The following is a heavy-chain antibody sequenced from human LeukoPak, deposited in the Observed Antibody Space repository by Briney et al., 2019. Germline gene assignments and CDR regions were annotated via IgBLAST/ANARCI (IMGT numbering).Heavy chain of an antibody. V-gene: IGHV3-7*01. D-gene: IGHD1-26*01. Sequence: RSGGSLRLSCAASGFTFSSYWMSWVRQAPGKGLEWVANIKQDGSEKYYVDSVKGRFTISRDNAKNSLYLQMNSLRAEDTAVYYCARDRPNGSYLDFDYWGQGTLVTVSS. CDR2: IKQDGSEK. CDR1: GFTFSSYW. CDR3: ARDRPNGSYLDFDY. J-gene: IGHJ4*02.